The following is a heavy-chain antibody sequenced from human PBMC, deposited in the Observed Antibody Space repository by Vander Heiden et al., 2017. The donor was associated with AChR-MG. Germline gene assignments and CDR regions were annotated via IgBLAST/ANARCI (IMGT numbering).Heavy chain of an antibody. J-gene: IGHJ4*02. D-gene: IGHD3-10*01. CDR2: IKQDGSDK. Sequence: EVQLVESGGGLVQPGGSLRLPCAAPGFPFRYHWMSWVRQAPGKGLEWVANIKQDGSDKYYVESVKCRFTISRDNAKNSMYLQMNSLRAEDTAVYYCARPRLTAYYYASGSYYHWGLGTLVTVSS. CDR1: GFPFRYHW. V-gene: IGHV3-7*01. CDR3: ARPRLTAYYYASGSYYH.